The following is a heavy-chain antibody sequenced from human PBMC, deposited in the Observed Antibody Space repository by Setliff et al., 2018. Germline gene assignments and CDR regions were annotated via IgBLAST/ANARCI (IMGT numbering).Heavy chain of an antibody. Sequence: SETLSLTCAVYGGSFSGYYWSWIRQPPGKGLEWIGEINHSGSTNYNPSLKSRVTISVDTSKNQFSLKLSSVTAADTAVYYCARGRRITMIVVPPGVFDIWGQGTMVTVSS. CDR3: ARGRRITMIVVPPGVFDI. CDR1: GGSFSGYY. CDR2: INHSGST. J-gene: IGHJ3*02. V-gene: IGHV4-34*01. D-gene: IGHD3-22*01.